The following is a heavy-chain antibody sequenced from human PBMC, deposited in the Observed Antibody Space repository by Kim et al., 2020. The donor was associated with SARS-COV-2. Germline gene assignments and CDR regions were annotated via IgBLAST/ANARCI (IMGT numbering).Heavy chain of an antibody. Sequence: SETLSLTCTVSGGSISSSSYYWGWIRQPPGKGLEWIGSIYYSGSTYYNPSLKSRVTISVDTSKNQFSLKLSSVTAADTDVYYCGGTGIVGAKIDDWGQGTLVTVSS. CDR3: GGTGIVGAKIDD. CDR1: GGSISSSSYY. D-gene: IGHD1-26*01. J-gene: IGHJ4*02. V-gene: IGHV4-39*01. CDR2: IYYSGST.